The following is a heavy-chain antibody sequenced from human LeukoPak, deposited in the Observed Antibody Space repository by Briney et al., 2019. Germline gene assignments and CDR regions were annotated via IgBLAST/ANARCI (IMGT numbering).Heavy chain of an antibody. CDR3: ARYSGSYSGFDY. CDR1: GGSISSYY. CDR2: IYYSGSI. J-gene: IGHJ4*02. Sequence: PSQTLSLTCTVSGGSISSYYWSWIRQPPGKGLEWIGYIYYSGSINYNPSLKSRVTISVDTSKNQFSLKLRSVTAADTAVYYCARYSGSYSGFDYWGQGTLVTVSS. D-gene: IGHD1-26*01. V-gene: IGHV4-59*08.